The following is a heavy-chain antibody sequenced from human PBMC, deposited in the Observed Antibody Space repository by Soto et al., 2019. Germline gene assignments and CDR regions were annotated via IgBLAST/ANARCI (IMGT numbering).Heavy chain of an antibody. CDR3: ARVGVPAAVDY. CDR1: GGSFSGYY. J-gene: IGHJ4*02. CDR2: INHSGST. D-gene: IGHD2-2*01. Sequence: SETLSLTCAVYGGSFSGYYWSWIRQPPGKGLEWIGEINHSGSTNYNPSLKSRVTISVDTSKNQFPLKLSSVTAADTAVYYCARVGVPAAVDYWGQGTLVTVSS. V-gene: IGHV4-34*01.